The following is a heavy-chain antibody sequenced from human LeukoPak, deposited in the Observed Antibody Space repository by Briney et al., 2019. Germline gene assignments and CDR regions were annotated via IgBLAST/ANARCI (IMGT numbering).Heavy chain of an antibody. Sequence: PGGSLRLSCAASGFTFSIYAMNWVRQAPGKGLEWVSSISANGGETHYADSVKGRFTISRDNSKNTLYLQMNSLRAEDTAVYYCANRPGNHDILTQYYFDYWGQGTLVTVSS. J-gene: IGHJ4*02. D-gene: IGHD3-9*01. CDR3: ANRPGNHDILTQYYFDY. CDR1: GFTFSIYA. CDR2: ISANGGET. V-gene: IGHV3-23*01.